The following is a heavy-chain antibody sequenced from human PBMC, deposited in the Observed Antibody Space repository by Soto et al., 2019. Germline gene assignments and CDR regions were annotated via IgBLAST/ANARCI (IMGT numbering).Heavy chain of an antibody. Sequence: PGGSLRLSCAASGFTFSNAWMNWVRQAPGKGLEWVGRIKSKTDGGTTDYAAPVKGRFTISRDDSKNTLYLQMNSLKTEDTAVYYCTTDPGSGWSIAALSLNYGMDVWGQGTTVTVSS. CDR2: IKSKTDGGTT. V-gene: IGHV3-15*07. CDR1: GFTFSNAW. J-gene: IGHJ6*02. CDR3: TTDPGSGWSIAALSLNYGMDV. D-gene: IGHD6-19*01.